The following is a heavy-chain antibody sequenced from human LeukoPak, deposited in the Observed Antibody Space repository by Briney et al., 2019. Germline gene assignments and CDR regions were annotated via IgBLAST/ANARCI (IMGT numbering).Heavy chain of an antibody. CDR2: INHSGST. J-gene: IGHJ4*02. Sequence: PPETLSLTCAVYGGSFSGYYWSWIRQPPGKGLEWIGEINHSGSTNYNPSLKSRVTISVDTSKNQFSLKLSSVTAADTAVYYCARGRTEYYYDSSGYYSYWGQGTLVTVSS. CDR3: ARGRTEYYYDSSGYYSY. CDR1: GGSFSGYY. V-gene: IGHV4-34*01. D-gene: IGHD3-22*01.